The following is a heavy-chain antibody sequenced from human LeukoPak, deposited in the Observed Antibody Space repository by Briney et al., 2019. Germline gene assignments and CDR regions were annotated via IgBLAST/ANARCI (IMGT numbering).Heavy chain of an antibody. V-gene: IGHV3-21*01. Sequence: GGSLRLSCAASGFTFSSYSMNWVRQAPGKGLEWVSSISSSSSYIYYADSVKGRFTISRDNAKNSLYLQMNSLRAEDMAVFFCVRESRSGTSYWGRGTLVTVSS. CDR3: VRESRSGTSY. D-gene: IGHD3-10*01. CDR2: ISSSSSYI. CDR1: GFTFSSYS. J-gene: IGHJ4*02.